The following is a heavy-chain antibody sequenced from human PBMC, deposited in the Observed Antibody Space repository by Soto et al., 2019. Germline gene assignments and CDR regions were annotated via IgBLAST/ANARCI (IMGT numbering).Heavy chain of an antibody. Sequence: GGSLRLSCAASGFTFSSYSMSWVRQAPGKGLEWVSAISGSGGSTYYADSVKGRFTISRDNSKNTLYLQMNSLRAEDTAVYYCAKSIRITILKWRPDDFDSWGQGTMVTVAS. CDR2: ISGSGGST. D-gene: IGHD3-9*01. CDR1: GFTFSSYS. J-gene: IGHJ3*02. CDR3: AKSIRITILKWRPDDFDS. V-gene: IGHV3-23*01.